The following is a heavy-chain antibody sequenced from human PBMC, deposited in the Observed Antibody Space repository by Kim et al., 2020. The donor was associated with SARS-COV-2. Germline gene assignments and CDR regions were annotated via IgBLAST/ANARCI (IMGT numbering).Heavy chain of an antibody. CDR2: INHSGST. CDR3: ARGPDPSDSSSWYDY. Sequence: SETLSLTCAVYGGSFSGYYWSWIRQPPGKGLEWIGEINHSGSTNYNPSLKSRVTISVDTSKNQFSLKLSSVTAADTAVYYCARGPDPSDSSSWYDYWGQG. CDR1: GGSFSGYY. J-gene: IGHJ4*02. V-gene: IGHV4-34*01. D-gene: IGHD6-13*01.